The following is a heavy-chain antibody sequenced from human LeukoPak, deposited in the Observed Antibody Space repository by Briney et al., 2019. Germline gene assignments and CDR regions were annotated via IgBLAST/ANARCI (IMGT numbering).Heavy chain of an antibody. V-gene: IGHV3-23*01. D-gene: IGHD6-19*01. J-gene: IGHJ4*02. Sequence: PGGSLRLSCAASGFTFSSYAMSWVRQAPGKGLEWVSAISGSGGSTYYADSVKGRFTISRDNSKNTPYLQMNSLRAEDTAVYYCARQLQQWLGMFDYWGQGTLVTVSS. CDR2: ISGSGGST. CDR1: GFTFSSYA. CDR3: ARQLQQWLGMFDY.